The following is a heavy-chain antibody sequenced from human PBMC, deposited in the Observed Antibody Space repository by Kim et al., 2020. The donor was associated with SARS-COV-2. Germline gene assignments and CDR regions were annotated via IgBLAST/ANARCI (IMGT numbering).Heavy chain of an antibody. CDR2: ISYDGSNK. V-gene: IGHV3-30*04. CDR3: ARGFVRLSRGDAFDI. D-gene: IGHD3-10*02. Sequence: GGSLRLSCAASGFTFSSYAMHWVRQAPGKGLEWVAVISYDGSNKYYADSVKGRFTISRDNSKNTLYLQMNSLRAEDTAVYYCARGFVRLSRGDAFDIWGQGTMVTVSS. J-gene: IGHJ3*02. CDR1: GFTFSSYA.